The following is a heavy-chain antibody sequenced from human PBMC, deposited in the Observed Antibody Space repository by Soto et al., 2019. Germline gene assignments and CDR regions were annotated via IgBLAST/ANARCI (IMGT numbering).Heavy chain of an antibody. Sequence: QVQLVQSGAEVKKPGASVKVSCKASGYTFTSYGISWVRQAPGQGLEWMGWISAYNGNTNYAQKLQGRVTMTTDTSTSTAYMELGILSSDDTAVYYCATETYGSGRYYGGVDACDIWGQGTMVTVSS. J-gene: IGHJ3*02. CDR2: ISAYNGNT. D-gene: IGHD3-10*01. CDR1: GYTFTSYG. CDR3: ATETYGSGRYYGGVDACDI. V-gene: IGHV1-18*01.